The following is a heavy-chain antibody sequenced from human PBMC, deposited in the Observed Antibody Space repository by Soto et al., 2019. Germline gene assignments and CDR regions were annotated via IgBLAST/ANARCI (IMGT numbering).Heavy chain of an antibody. CDR3: ARLAICSGGSCYGKVPSYYYGMDV. CDR1: GGSISSGDYY. Sequence: QVQLQESGPGLVKPSQTLSLTCTVSGGSISSGDYYWSWIRQPPGKGLEWIGYIYYSGSTYYNPSLKSRVTISVDTSKNQFSLKLSSVTAADTAVYYCARLAICSGGSCYGKVPSYYYGMDVWGQGTTVTVSS. D-gene: IGHD2-15*01. V-gene: IGHV4-30-4*01. CDR2: IYYSGST. J-gene: IGHJ6*02.